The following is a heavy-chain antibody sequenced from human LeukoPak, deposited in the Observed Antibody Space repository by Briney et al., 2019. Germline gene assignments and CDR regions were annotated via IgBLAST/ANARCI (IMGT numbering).Heavy chain of an antibody. J-gene: IGHJ6*03. D-gene: IGHD6-13*01. CDR2: IIPIFGTA. V-gene: IGHV1-69*06. Sequence: SVKVSCKASGYTFTSYGISWVRQAPGQGLEWMGGIIPIFGTANYAQKFQGRVTITADKSTSTAYMELSSLRSEDTAVYYCARCPYSSSWYMNNYYYYYYMDVWGKGTTVTVSS. CDR1: GYTFTSYG. CDR3: ARCPYSSSWYMNNYYYYYYMDV.